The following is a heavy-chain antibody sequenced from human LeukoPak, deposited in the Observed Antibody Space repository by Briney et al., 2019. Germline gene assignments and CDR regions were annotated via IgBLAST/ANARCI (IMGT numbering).Heavy chain of an antibody. CDR1: GGTFSSYA. J-gene: IGHJ5*02. D-gene: IGHD5-18*01. Sequence: SVKVSCKASGGTFSSYAISWVQQAPGQGLEWMGGIIPIFGTANYAQKFQGRVTITADKSTSTAYMELSSLRSEDTAVYYCAKTIGYSYAGGRFDPWGQGTLVTVSS. CDR2: IIPIFGTA. V-gene: IGHV1-69*06. CDR3: AKTIGYSYAGGRFDP.